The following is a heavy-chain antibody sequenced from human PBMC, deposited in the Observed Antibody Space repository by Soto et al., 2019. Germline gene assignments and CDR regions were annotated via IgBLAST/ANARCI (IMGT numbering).Heavy chain of an antibody. J-gene: IGHJ5*02. CDR3: ARVSEVPHWAVAGVLNWFDP. Sequence: QLQLQESGSGLVKPSQTLSLTCAVSGGSISSGGYSLSWIRQPPGKGLEWIGYIYHSGSTYYNPSLKSRVTISVDRSKNQFSLKLSSVTAADTAVYYCARVSEVPHWAVAGVLNWFDPWGQGTLVTVSS. CDR1: GGSISSGGYS. CDR2: IYHSGST. D-gene: IGHD6-19*01. V-gene: IGHV4-30-2*01.